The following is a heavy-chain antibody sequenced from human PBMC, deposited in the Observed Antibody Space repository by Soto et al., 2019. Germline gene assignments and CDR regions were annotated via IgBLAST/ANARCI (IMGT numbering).Heavy chain of an antibody. CDR2: INPNSGGT. CDR3: AREPATAKPEGVDF. Sequence: ASVKVSCKASGYTFTGYYMHWVRQAPVQGLEWMGWINPNSGGTKYAPKFQGGVTMTRDTSITTAYMELSRLRSGDTAVYYCAREPATAKPEGVDFWGQGTLVTVSS. J-gene: IGHJ4*02. CDR1: GYTFTGYY. V-gene: IGHV1-2*02. D-gene: IGHD1-1*01.